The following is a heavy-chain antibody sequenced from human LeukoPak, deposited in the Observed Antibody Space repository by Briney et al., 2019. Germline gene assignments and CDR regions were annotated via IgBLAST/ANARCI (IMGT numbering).Heavy chain of an antibody. D-gene: IGHD3-10*01. J-gene: IGHJ5*02. CDR1: GGSISSGDYS. V-gene: IGHV4-30-2*01. Sequence: SETLSLTCAVSGGSISSGDYSWSWIRQPPGKDLEWIGYIYHGGSTYYNPSLKSRITISVDRSKNQFSLKLSSVTAADTAVYYCAASRMLDMVRGVIPWFDPWGQGTLVTVSP. CDR2: IYHGGST. CDR3: AASRMLDMVRGVIPWFDP.